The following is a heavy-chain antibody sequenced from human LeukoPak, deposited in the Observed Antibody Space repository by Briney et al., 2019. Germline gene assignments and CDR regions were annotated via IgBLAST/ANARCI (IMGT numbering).Heavy chain of an antibody. J-gene: IGHJ4*02. Sequence: GGSLRLSCAASGFTVSSNYMSWVRQAPGKGLEWVSVIYSGGSTYYADSVKGRFTISRDNSKNTLYLQMNSLRAEDTAVYYCASSYYGSGRDYWGQGTLVTVSS. V-gene: IGHV3-66*01. D-gene: IGHD3-10*01. CDR3: ASSYYGSGRDY. CDR2: IYSGGST. CDR1: GFTVSSNY.